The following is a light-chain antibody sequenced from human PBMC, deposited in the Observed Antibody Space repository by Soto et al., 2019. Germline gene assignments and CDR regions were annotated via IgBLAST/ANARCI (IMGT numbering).Light chain of an antibody. J-gene: IGLJ1*01. CDR3: SSYTSSSTLV. Sequence: QSALTQPASVSGSPGQSITISCTGTSSDVGAYNYVSWYQQHPGKAPKLMIYEVSNRPSGVSNRFSGSKSGNTASLTISGLRAEDEADYYCSSYTSSSTLVFGTGTKVTVL. V-gene: IGLV2-14*01. CDR1: SSDVGAYNY. CDR2: EVS.